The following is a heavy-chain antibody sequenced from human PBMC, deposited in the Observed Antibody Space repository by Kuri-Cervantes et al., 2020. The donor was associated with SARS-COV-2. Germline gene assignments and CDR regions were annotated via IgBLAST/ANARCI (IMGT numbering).Heavy chain of an antibody. Sequence: ASVKVSCKASGYTFKNFGISWVRQAPGQGLECMGWISGYNGLTKYARNLQGRVTMTTDTSTSTAYMELRNLTSDDTAVYYCARVQIQHVGIIVAPAVDNDFDPWGQGTLVTVSS. CDR1: GYTFKNFG. CDR2: ISGYNGLT. CDR3: ARVQIQHVGIIVAPAVDNDFDP. J-gene: IGHJ5*02. V-gene: IGHV1-18*01. D-gene: IGHD2-2*03.